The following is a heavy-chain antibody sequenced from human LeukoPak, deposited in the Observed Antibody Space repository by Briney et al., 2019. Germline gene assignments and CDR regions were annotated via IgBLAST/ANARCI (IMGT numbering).Heavy chain of an antibody. CDR2: SGSGGDT. J-gene: IGHJ4*02. CDR3: ARDGDGYNCFDY. V-gene: IGHV3-23*01. CDR1: GFTFSSYA. Sequence: GGSLRLSCAASGFTFSSYAMNWVRQAPGKGLEWVSISGSGGDTYYADSVKGRFTISRDNSKNTLYLQMNSLRAEDTAVYYCARDGDGYNCFDYWGQGTLVTVSS. D-gene: IGHD5-24*01.